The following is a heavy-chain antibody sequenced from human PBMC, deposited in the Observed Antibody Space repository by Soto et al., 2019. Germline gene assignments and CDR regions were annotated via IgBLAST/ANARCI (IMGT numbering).Heavy chain of an antibody. J-gene: IGHJ6*02. CDR3: AKAAAEWELWYYGMDV. V-gene: IGHV3-30*18. Sequence: QVQLVESGGGVVQPGRSLRLSCAASGFTFSSYGMHWVRQAPGKGLEWVAVISYDGSNKYYADSVKGRFTISRDNSKNTLYLQMNSLRAEDTAVYYCAKAAAEWELWYYGMDVWGQGTTVTVSS. CDR1: GFTFSSYG. D-gene: IGHD1-26*01. CDR2: ISYDGSNK.